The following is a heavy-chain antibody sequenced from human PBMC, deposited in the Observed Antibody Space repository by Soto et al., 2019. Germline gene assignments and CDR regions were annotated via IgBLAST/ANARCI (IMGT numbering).Heavy chain of an antibody. Sequence: GGSLRLSCAASGFTFSSYAMHWVRQAPGKGLEWVAVISNDGSNEYYADSVKGRITISRDNPKNTLYLQINSLRGEDTAVYYCASLSSSWPLDYWGQGTLVTVSS. V-gene: IGHV3-30-3*01. CDR3: ASLSSSWPLDY. J-gene: IGHJ4*02. CDR2: ISNDGSNE. D-gene: IGHD6-13*01. CDR1: GFTFSSYA.